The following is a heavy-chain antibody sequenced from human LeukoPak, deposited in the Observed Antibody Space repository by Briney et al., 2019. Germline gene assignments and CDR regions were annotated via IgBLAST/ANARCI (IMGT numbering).Heavy chain of an antibody. V-gene: IGHV5-51*01. Sequence: GESLKISCQVSGYIFTNYWIGWVRQMPGKGLESLGIFYPADSDTTYSPSFQGQVSISADKSISTVYLQWSSLRASDTAMYYCARQSRDGSKTRGYYFDYWGQGTLVTVSS. J-gene: IGHJ4*02. D-gene: IGHD3-10*01. CDR3: ARQSRDGSKTRGYYFDY. CDR2: FYPADSDT. CDR1: GYIFTNYW.